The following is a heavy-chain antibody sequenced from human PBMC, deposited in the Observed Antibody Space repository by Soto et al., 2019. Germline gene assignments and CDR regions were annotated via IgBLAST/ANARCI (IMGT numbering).Heavy chain of an antibody. CDR2: ISAYNGNT. CDR1: GYTFTSYG. Sequence: GASVKVSCKASGYTFTSYGISWLRQSPGQGLEWMGWISAYNGNTNYAQKLQGRVTMTTDTSTSTAYMELRSLRSDDTAVYYCARGGSYYDFWSGIPYYYYGMDVWGQGTTVTVSS. CDR3: ARGGSYYDFWSGIPYYYYGMDV. V-gene: IGHV1-18*04. D-gene: IGHD3-3*01. J-gene: IGHJ6*02.